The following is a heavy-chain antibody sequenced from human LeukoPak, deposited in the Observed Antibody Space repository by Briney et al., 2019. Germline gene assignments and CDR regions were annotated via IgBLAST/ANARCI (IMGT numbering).Heavy chain of an antibody. V-gene: IGHV3-20*04. D-gene: IGHD4-23*01. CDR2: INWNGGST. J-gene: IGHJ4*02. Sequence: AGGSVRLSCAASGFTFDDYGMSWVRQAPGRGLEWGSGINWNGGSTAYADSVKGRFTISRDNAKNSLYLQMNSLRAEDTALYYCARGEDYGGNDYYFDSWGQGTLVTVSS. CDR3: ARGEDYGGNDYYFDS. CDR1: GFTFDDYG.